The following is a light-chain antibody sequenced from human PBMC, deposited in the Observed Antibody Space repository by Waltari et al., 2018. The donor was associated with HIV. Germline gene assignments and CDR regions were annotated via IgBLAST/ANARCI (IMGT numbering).Light chain of an antibody. CDR3: QQYYETPPWT. CDR1: QSVLHSSNNKNY. Sequence: DIVMTQSPDSLVVSLGEGATINCKSTQSVLHSSNNKNYLAWYQQTPGQPPKVLIYWASSRQPGVPDRFSGSGSVTDFSLTISSLQAEDVAVYYCQQYYETPPWTFGQGTKVEVK. J-gene: IGKJ1*01. V-gene: IGKV4-1*01. CDR2: WAS.